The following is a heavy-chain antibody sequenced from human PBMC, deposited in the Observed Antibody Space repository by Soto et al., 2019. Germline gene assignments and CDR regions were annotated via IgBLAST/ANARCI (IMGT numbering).Heavy chain of an antibody. CDR1: GYSFISYW. CDR2: FYPGDSTS. CDR3: ARIIGYCRNNDCSWTFDI. Sequence: GESLKISCKTSGYSFISYWVAWVRQKPGKGLEWMGAFYPGDSTSTYSPSFQGQVTISVDKSISTAYLHLSSLKASDTAMYYCARIIGYCRNNDCSWTFDIWGQGTTVTVSS. D-gene: IGHD2-2*03. V-gene: IGHV5-51*01. J-gene: IGHJ3*02.